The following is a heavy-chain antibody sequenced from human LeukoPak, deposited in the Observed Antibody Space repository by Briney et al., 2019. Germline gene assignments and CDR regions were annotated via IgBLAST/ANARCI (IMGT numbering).Heavy chain of an antibody. D-gene: IGHD6-19*01. CDR2: IRYDGSNK. J-gene: IGHJ5*02. CDR1: GFTFSSYG. Sequence: AGTLRLSCAASGFTFSSYGMHWVRQAPAKGLERVAFIRYDGSNKYYADPVKGRFTISRVNSKNTLYLQMNSLRAEDTAVYYCATYLGIAVAGSGSGATQAWGQGTLVTASS. CDR3: ATYLGIAVAGSGSGATQA. V-gene: IGHV3-30*02.